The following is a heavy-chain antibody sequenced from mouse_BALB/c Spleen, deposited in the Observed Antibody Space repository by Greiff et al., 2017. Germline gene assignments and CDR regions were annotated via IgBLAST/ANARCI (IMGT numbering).Heavy chain of an antibody. V-gene: IGHV5-12-2*01. CDR1: GFTFSSYT. CDR2: ISNGGGST. D-gene: IGHD2-1*01. CDR3: ARHYGNYPAMDY. J-gene: IGHJ4*01. Sequence: DVKLVESGGGLVQPGGSLKLSCAASGFTFSSYTMSWVRQTPEKRLEWVAYISNGGGSTYYPDTVKGRFTISRDNAKNTLYLQMSSLKSEDTAMYYCARHYGNYPAMDYWGQGTSVTVSS.